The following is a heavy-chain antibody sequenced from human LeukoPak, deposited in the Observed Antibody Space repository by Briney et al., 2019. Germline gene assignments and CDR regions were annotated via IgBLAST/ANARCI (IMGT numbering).Heavy chain of an antibody. V-gene: IGHV3-23*01. CDR3: AKGTYYHTSGTSSTETFGEN. J-gene: IGHJ4*02. Sequence: LTGGSLRLSCAASGFTFSSYAMSWVRQAPEKGLEWVSVISGGGSRTYYAASVKGRFTISRDNSENTLYLQMNSLRAEDTAVYYCAKGTYYHTSGTSSTETFGENWGQGTLVTVSS. CDR2: ISGGGSRT. D-gene: IGHD3-10*01. CDR1: GFTFSSYA.